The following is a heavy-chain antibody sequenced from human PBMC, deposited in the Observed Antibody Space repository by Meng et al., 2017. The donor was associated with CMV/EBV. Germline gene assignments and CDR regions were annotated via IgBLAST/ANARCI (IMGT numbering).Heavy chain of an antibody. V-gene: IGHV3-23*01. D-gene: IGHD6-13*01. CDR1: GFTFSSYA. CDR2: ISGSGGST. J-gene: IGHJ6*02. Sequence: GESLKISCAASGFTFSSYAMSWVRQAPGKGLEWVSAISGSGGSTYYADSVKGRFTISRDNSKNTLYLQMSSLRAEDTAVYYCAKDRLSSSWLYYYYYGMDVWGQGTTVTVSS. CDR3: AKDRLSSSWLYYYYYGMDV.